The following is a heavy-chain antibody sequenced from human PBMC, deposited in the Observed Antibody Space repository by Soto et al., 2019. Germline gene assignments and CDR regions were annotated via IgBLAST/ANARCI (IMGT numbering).Heavy chain of an antibody. CDR3: ARDTGHYYDSSGYPPDY. J-gene: IGHJ4*02. V-gene: IGHV3-30-3*01. CDR2: ISYDGSNK. Sequence: PGGSLRLSCAASGFTFSSYAMHWVRQAPGKGLEWVAVISYDGSNKYYADSVKGRFTISRDNSKNTLYLQMNSLRAEDTAVYYCARDTGHYYDSSGYPPDYWGQGTLVTVSS. D-gene: IGHD3-22*01. CDR1: GFTFSSYA.